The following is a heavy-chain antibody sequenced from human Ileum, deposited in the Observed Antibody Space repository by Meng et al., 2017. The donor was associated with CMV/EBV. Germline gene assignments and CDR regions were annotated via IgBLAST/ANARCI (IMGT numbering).Heavy chain of an antibody. CDR3: ARGASIVATSSWYFDL. CDR1: FTFSSYS. J-gene: IGHJ2*01. Sequence: FTFSSYSMNWVRQAPGKGLEWVSSISSSSSYIYYADSVKGRFTISRDNAKNSLYLQMNSLRAEDTAVYYCARGASIVATSSWYFDLWGRGTLVTVSS. D-gene: IGHD5-12*01. V-gene: IGHV3-21*01. CDR2: ISSSSSYI.